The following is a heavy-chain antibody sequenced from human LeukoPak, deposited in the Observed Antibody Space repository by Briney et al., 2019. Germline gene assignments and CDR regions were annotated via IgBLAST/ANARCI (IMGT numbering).Heavy chain of an antibody. Sequence: GGSLRLSCAASGFTFSSYSMNWVRQAPGKGLEWVSSISSSSSSYIYYADSVKGRFTISRDNAKNSLYLQMNSLRAEDTAVYYCARPIHDYSPHEAFDIWGQGTMVTVSS. V-gene: IGHV3-21*01. CDR1: GFTFSSYS. CDR2: ISSSSSSYI. J-gene: IGHJ3*02. CDR3: ARPIHDYSPHEAFDI. D-gene: IGHD4-11*01.